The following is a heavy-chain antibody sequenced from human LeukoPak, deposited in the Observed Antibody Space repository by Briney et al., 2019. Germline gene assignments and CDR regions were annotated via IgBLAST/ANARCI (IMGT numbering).Heavy chain of an antibody. D-gene: IGHD3-10*01. CDR2: ISSSSSYT. CDR3: ARVLGVYGLGNYSFDY. V-gene: IGHV3-11*05. Sequence: GGSLRLSCAASGFTFSDYYMSWIRQAPGKGLEWVSYISSSSSYTTYADSVKGRFTISRDNAKNSLYLQMNTLTAEDTAVYYCARVLGVYGLGNYSFDYWGQGTLVTVSS. CDR1: GFTFSDYY. J-gene: IGHJ4*02.